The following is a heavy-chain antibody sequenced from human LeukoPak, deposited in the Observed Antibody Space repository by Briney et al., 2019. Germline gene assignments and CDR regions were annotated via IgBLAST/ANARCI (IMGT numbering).Heavy chain of an antibody. Sequence: GGSLRLSCAACGFTFSSYCMSWVRQAPGKGLMWVSQINSDGSATSCADPRKGRCTISRDNAKNMLYLEMNSLRVEDTAVYFCTRDHGLDVWGQGTTVTVSS. CDR2: INSDGSAT. V-gene: IGHV3-74*01. J-gene: IGHJ6*02. CDR1: GFTFSSYC. CDR3: TRDHGLDV.